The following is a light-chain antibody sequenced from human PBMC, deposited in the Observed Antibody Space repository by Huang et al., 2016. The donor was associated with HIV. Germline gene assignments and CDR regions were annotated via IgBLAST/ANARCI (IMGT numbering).Light chain of an antibody. CDR3: QQYYSYPFT. V-gene: IGKV1-8*01. J-gene: IGKJ3*01. CDR2: AAS. CDR1: QGISSY. Sequence: AIRITQSPSSLSASKGDRVTITCRASQGISSYLAWYQQKPGKAPKLLIYAASTLQSGVPSRFSGSGSGTDFTLTISCLQSEDFATYYCQQYYSYPFTFGPGTKVDIK.